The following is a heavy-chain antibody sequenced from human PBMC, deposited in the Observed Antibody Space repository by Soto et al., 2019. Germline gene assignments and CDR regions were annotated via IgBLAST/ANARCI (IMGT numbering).Heavy chain of an antibody. V-gene: IGHV1-2*02. CDR1: GYTFTGYF. J-gene: IGHJ6*02. CDR2: INANSGGT. D-gene: IGHD6-6*01. Sequence: ASVKVSCKASGYTFTGYFIHWVRQAPGQGLEWMGWINANSGGTKYAQKFQDRVTMTRDTSITTLYMELSRVTSDDTAVYYCARYPWQLGDGIDDWGLGTTVTVSS. CDR3: ARYPWQLGDGIDD.